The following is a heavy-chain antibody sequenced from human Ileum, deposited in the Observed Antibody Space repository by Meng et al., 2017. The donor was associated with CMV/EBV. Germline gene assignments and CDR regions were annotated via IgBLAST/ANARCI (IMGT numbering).Heavy chain of an antibody. CDR2: SIPILGTA. J-gene: IGHJ6*02. CDR1: GGIFNNYA. Sequence: SVKVSCKASGGIFNNYAISWVRQAPGQGLEWMGGSIPILGTANYAQKFQGRVTITTDESTSTAYMELSSLRSEDTAVYYCARSGETTLRFLEWFGSPYGMDVWGQGTTVTVSS. CDR3: ARSGETTLRFLEWFGSPYGMDV. V-gene: IGHV1-69*05. D-gene: IGHD3-3*01.